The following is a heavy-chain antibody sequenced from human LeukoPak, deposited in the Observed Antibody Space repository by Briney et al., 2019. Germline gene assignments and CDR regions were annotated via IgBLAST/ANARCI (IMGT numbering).Heavy chain of an antibody. D-gene: IGHD5-24*01. CDR3: ARGNGYNNLDY. CDR2: IYYSGST. V-gene: IGHV4-59*01. CDR1: GGSISTYY. Sequence: SETLSLTCTVSGGSISTYYWSWIRQPPGKGLEWIGYIYYSGSTNYNPSLKSRVTISVDTSKNQFSLKLSSLTAADTAVYYCARGNGYNNLDYWGQGTLVTVSS. J-gene: IGHJ4*02.